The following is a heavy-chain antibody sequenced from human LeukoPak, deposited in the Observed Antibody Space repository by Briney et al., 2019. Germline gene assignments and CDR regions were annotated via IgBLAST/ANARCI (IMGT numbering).Heavy chain of an antibody. Sequence: PGGSLRLSCSASGFTFSSYAMYWVRQAPGKGLEYVSAITSNGGSTYYADSVKGRFTISRDNPKNTLYLQMSSLRAEDTAVYYCVGFRATAGLYWGQGTLVTVSS. CDR2: ITSNGGST. J-gene: IGHJ4*02. V-gene: IGHV3-64D*06. D-gene: IGHD6-13*01. CDR1: GFTFSSYA. CDR3: VGFRATAGLY.